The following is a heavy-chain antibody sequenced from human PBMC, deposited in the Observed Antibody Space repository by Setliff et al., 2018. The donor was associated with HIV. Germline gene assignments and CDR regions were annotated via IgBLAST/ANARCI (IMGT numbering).Heavy chain of an antibody. J-gene: IGHJ4*02. CDR2: ISSSSSYT. D-gene: IGHD3-22*01. CDR3: ARASYYYDSSGWVDY. CDR1: GFTFSGYY. Sequence: GESLKISCAASGFTFSGYYMSWIRQAPGKGLEWVSYISSSSSYTNYADSVKGRFTISRDNAKNSLYLQMNSLRAEDTAVYYCARASYYYDSSGWVDYWGQGTLVTVSS. V-gene: IGHV3-11*03.